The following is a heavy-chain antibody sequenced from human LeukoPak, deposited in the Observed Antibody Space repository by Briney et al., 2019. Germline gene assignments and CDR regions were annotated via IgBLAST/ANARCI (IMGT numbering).Heavy chain of an antibody. Sequence: PGGSLRLSCAASGFTFTSYAMSWVRQAPGKGLEWVSVISGSGGTTYYAGSVKGRFTISRDNSKDTLYLQMSSLRAEDTAVYYCAKTPNSGNYYASFDYWGQGTLVTVSS. D-gene: IGHD1-26*01. CDR1: GFTFTSYA. V-gene: IGHV3-23*01. CDR3: AKTPNSGNYYASFDY. CDR2: ISGSGGTT. J-gene: IGHJ4*02.